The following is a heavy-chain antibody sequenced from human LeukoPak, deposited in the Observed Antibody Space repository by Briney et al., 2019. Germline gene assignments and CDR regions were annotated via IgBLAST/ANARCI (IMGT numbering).Heavy chain of an antibody. J-gene: IGHJ4*02. D-gene: IGHD5-12*01. CDR3: ARVHVSGYACDY. V-gene: IGHV4-34*01. Sequence: PSETLSLTCAVYGGSVSGYYWSWIRQPPGKGLEWIGEINHSGSTNYNPSLKSRVTISVDTSKNQFSLKLSSVTAADTAVYYCARVHVSGYACDYWGQGTLVTVSS. CDR1: GGSVSGYY. CDR2: INHSGST.